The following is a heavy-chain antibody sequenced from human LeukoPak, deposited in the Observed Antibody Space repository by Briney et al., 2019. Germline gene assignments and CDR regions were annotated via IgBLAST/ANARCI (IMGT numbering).Heavy chain of an antibody. V-gene: IGHV3-9*01. CDR3: AKVDHCNGYPDY. Sequence: GRSLRLSCAASGFSFDDHAMHWVRQAPGKSLEWVSGISWNSGSIGYADSVKGRFTISRDNAKNTLYLQMNSLRAEDTALYYCAKVDHCNGYPDYWGQGTLVTVSS. D-gene: IGHD2-15*01. CDR2: ISWNSGSI. CDR1: GFSFDDHA. J-gene: IGHJ4*02.